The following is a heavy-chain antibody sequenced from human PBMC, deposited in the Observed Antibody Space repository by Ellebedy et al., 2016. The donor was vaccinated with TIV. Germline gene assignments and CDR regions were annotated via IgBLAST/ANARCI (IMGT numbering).Heavy chain of an antibody. CDR1: GFTFSSYA. CDR2: ISAGGGST. V-gene: IGHV3-23*01. Sequence: PGGSLRLSCAASGFTFSSYAMSWVRQAPGKGLEWVSAISAGGGSTYYADSVKGRFTISRDNSKNTVYLQMNSLRAEDTAVYFCAKDVRSGNTRGNFDYWGQGTLVTVSS. D-gene: IGHD1-26*01. J-gene: IGHJ4*02. CDR3: AKDVRSGNTRGNFDY.